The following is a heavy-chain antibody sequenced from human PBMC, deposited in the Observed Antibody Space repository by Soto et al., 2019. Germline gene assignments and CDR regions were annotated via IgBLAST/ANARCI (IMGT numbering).Heavy chain of an antibody. J-gene: IGHJ5*01. CDR3: AKDAVPYNGKWDWFHS. CDR1: RFTFSDFA. D-gene: IGHD1-20*01. CDR2: IGGGGSDT. V-gene: IGHV3-23*01. Sequence: DVQLLESGGGLVQPGGSLTLSCAASRFTFSDFAMSWVRQAPGKGLEWVSSIGGGGSDTYYADSVKRRFTISRDNSKNTLYLQMDSLRDEDTAVYYCAKDAVPYNGKWDWFHSWGQGTLVIVSS.